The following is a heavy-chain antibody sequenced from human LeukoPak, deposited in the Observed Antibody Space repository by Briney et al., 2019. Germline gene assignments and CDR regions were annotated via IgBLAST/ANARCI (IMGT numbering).Heavy chain of an antibody. CDR3: ARVVLYCDILTGQNWFDP. D-gene: IGHD3-9*01. Sequence: PGGSLRLSCTASGFTFSHYSMNWVRQAPGKGLEWTSYISSSSSTIYYADSVKGRFTISRDNAKNSLYLQMNSLRAEDTAVYYCARVVLYCDILTGQNWFDPWGQGTLVTVSS. J-gene: IGHJ5*02. CDR1: GFTFSHYS. V-gene: IGHV3-48*04. CDR2: ISSSSSTI.